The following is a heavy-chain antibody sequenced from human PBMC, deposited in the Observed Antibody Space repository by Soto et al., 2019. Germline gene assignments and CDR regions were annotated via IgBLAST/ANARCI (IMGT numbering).Heavy chain of an antibody. V-gene: IGHV3-73*01. J-gene: IGHJ2*01. D-gene: IGHD3-3*01. Sequence: GTLLLACAASGFTFSGSAMHWVCKASGKGLEWVGRIRSKANSYATAYAASVKGRFTISRDDSKNTAYLQMNSLKTEDTAVYYCTRQSTLLRFLEWLSTDWYFDLWGRGTLVTVYS. CDR2: IRSKANSYAT. CDR3: TRQSTLLRFLEWLSTDWYFDL. CDR1: GFTFSGSA.